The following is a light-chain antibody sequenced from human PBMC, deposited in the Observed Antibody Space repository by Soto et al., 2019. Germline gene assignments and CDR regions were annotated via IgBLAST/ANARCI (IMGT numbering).Light chain of an antibody. V-gene: IGKV3-20*01. CDR2: GAS. CDR1: QSVSSSY. Sequence: EIVLTQSPGTLSLSPGERATLSCRASQSVSSSYLAWYQQKPGQAPRLLIYGASSRATGIPDRFSGSGSGTHVTRTISRLEPEDCAEDYCLQHGSSHSCGQGTKVELK. CDR3: LQHGSSHS. J-gene: IGKJ1*01.